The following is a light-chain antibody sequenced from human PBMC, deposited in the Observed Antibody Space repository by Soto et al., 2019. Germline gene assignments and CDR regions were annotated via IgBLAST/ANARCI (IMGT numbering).Light chain of an antibody. CDR3: QQYGDSIT. V-gene: IGKV3-20*01. Sequence: ETVLTQSPSILSLSPGERATLSCRASQNVRSSSLAWYQQKPGQAPRLLIYAASTRVTGVADRFSGSGSGTDFTLTISRLEAEDFAVYHCQQYGDSITFGG. CDR2: AAS. CDR1: QNVRSSS. J-gene: IGKJ4*01.